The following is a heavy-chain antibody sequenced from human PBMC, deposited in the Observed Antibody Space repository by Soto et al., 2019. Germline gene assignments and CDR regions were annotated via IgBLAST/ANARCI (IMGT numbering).Heavy chain of an antibody. J-gene: IGHJ4*02. CDR1: GYVFSSYP. V-gene: IGHV1-3*01. CDR2: INAGNGKT. CDR3: AREFRNYASSVAY. D-gene: IGHD3-22*01. Sequence: QVPLVQSGAEVKTSGASVKVSCKASGYVFSSYPLHWVRQAPGQRLEWMGWINAGNGKTKYAQMFQDRVTISRDTSAKTVYMELNSLTSEDTAVYYCAREFRNYASSVAYWGQGTLVSVSS.